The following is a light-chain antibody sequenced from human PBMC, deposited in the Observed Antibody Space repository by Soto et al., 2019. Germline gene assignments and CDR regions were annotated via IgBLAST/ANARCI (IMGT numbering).Light chain of an antibody. CDR2: STS. Sequence: QAVVTQEPSLTVSPGGTVTLTCASSTGAVTSGYYPNWFQQKPGQAPRTLLYSTSKKHSWTPARFSGSLLGGKAALTLSGVQPEDEAEYYCLLYYGASHVVFGGGTKLTVL. CDR1: TGAVTSGYY. J-gene: IGLJ2*01. V-gene: IGLV7-43*01. CDR3: LLYYGASHVV.